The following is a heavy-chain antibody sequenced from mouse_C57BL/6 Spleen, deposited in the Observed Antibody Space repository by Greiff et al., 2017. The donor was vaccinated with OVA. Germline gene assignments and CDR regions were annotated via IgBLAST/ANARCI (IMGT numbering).Heavy chain of an antibody. CDR3: ARWGDYDEGFAY. CDR1: GYTFTSYW. D-gene: IGHD2-4*01. Sequence: VQLQQPGAELVRPGSSVKLSCKASGYTFTSYWMHWVKQRPVQGLEWIGKMDPSDRGTKYNQKLKGKAKLTVDKSSSKAYMQLSSLTSEDSAVYSCARWGDYDEGFAYWGQGTLVTVSA. V-gene: IGHV1-52*01. J-gene: IGHJ3*01. CDR2: MDPSDRGT.